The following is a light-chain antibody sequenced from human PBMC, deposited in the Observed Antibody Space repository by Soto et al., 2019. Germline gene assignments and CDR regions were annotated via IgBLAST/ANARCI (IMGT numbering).Light chain of an antibody. Sequence: QAVVTQEPSLTVSPGGTVTLTCGSSTGAVTSGHYPYWFQQKPGQAPRTLIYNTSNKHSWTPARFSGSLLGGKAALTLSGALPEDEAEYYCLLSYSGARPYVVFGGGTKVTVL. J-gene: IGLJ2*01. CDR3: LLSYSGARPYVV. V-gene: IGLV7-46*01. CDR1: TGAVTSGHY. CDR2: NTS.